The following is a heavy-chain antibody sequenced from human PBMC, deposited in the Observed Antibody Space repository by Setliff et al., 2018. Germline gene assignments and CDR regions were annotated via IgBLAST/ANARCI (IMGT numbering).Heavy chain of an antibody. J-gene: IGHJ6*02. Sequence: ASVKVSCKASGYTFTSYYMYWVRQAPGQGLEWVGRIIPLFGTANYPQDFQGRVTITADESTDTVYMELTSMRPEDTAVYYCGRGKMDVVAAGGKYCAMDVWGQGTAVTSP. CDR2: IIPLFGTA. V-gene: IGHV1-69*13. CDR3: GRGKMDVVAAGGKYCAMDV. CDR1: GYTFTSYY. D-gene: IGHD6-13*01.